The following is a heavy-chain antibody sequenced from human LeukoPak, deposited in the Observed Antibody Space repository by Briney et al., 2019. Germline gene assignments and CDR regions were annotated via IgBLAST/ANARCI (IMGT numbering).Heavy chain of an antibody. Sequence: SETLSLTCSVSGGSISSYYWSWIRQPPGKGLEWIGYFYYSGSTNYNPSLKSRVTISVDTSKNQFSLKLSSVTAADTAVYYCAVNYYDSSGGDFDYWGQGTLVTVSS. CDR3: AVNYYDSSGGDFDY. J-gene: IGHJ4*02. CDR1: GGSISSYY. D-gene: IGHD3-22*01. CDR2: FYYSGST. V-gene: IGHV4-59*12.